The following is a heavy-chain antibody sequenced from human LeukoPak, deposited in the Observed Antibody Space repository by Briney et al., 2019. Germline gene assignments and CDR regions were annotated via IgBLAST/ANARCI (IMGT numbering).Heavy chain of an antibody. Sequence: GGSLRLSCAASGFTFSSYGMHWVRQAPGKGLEWVAVIWYDGSNKYYAGSVKGRFTISRDNSKNTLYLQMNSLRAEDTAVYYCAKFLGGYGELDYWGQGTLVTVSS. V-gene: IGHV3-33*06. J-gene: IGHJ4*02. CDR3: AKFLGGYGELDY. D-gene: IGHD4-17*01. CDR2: IWYDGSNK. CDR1: GFTFSSYG.